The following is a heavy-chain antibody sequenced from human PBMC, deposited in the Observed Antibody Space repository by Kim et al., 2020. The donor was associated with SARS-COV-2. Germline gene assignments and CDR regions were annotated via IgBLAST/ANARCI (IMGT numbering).Heavy chain of an antibody. J-gene: IGHJ4*02. D-gene: IGHD5-12*01. CDR1: GFTFDDYA. Sequence: GGSLRLSCAASGFTFDDYAMHWVRQAPGKGLEWVSGISWNSGSIGYADSVKGRFTISRDNAKNSLYLQMNSLRAEDTALYYCASRGYSGYDARNDYWGQGTLVTVSS. CDR2: ISWNSGSI. CDR3: ASRGYSGYDARNDY. V-gene: IGHV3-9*01.